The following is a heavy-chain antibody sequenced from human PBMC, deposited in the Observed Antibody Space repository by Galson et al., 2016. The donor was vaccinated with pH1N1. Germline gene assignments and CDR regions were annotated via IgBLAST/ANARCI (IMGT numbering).Heavy chain of an antibody. J-gene: IGHJ5*01. D-gene: IGHD4-17*01. CDR1: GFLFSSFG. V-gene: IGHV3-48*01. CDR3: ARDTTVTTGPRWFAS. Sequence: SLRLSCAASGFLFSSFGMNWVRQAPGKGLEWIAYISSSRSVIKYADSVRGRFTVSRDHVKNSLDLQMNSLRVDDTAVYYCARDTTVTTGPRWFASWGQRTLVSVSS. CDR2: ISSSRSVI.